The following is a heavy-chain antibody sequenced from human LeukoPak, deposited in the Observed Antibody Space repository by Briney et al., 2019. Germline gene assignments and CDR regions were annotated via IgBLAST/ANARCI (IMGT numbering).Heavy chain of an antibody. V-gene: IGHV3-21*01. Sequence: GGSLRLSCAASGFTFSSYSMNWVRQAPGEGLEWVSSISSSSSYIYYADSVKGRFTISRDNAKNSLYLQMNSLRAEDTAVYYCARAHRIGEYYFDYWGQGTLVTVSS. D-gene: IGHD3-10*01. CDR2: ISSSSSYI. CDR3: ARAHRIGEYYFDY. CDR1: GFTFSSYS. J-gene: IGHJ4*02.